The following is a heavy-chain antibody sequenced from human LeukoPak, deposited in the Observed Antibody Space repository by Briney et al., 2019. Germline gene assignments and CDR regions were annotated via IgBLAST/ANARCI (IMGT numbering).Heavy chain of an antibody. V-gene: IGHV4-59*01. J-gene: IGHJ4*02. D-gene: IGHD6-19*01. CDR3: GRSLSNAWYYFAY. CDR1: GGSISSCY. CDR2: IYYSGST. Sequence: SETLSLTCTVSGGSISSCYWSWIRQPPGKGLEWIGYIYYSGSTNYNPSLNSRVTISVDTSKNQFSLRLSSVTAADTAVYYCGRSLSNAWYYFAYWGQGTLVTVSS.